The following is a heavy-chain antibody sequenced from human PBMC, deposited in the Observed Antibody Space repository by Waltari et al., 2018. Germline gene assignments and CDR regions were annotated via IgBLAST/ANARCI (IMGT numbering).Heavy chain of an antibody. CDR1: GYTLTELS. CDR3: ATDSPDYYDSSGYYAY. V-gene: IGHV1-24*01. J-gene: IGHJ4*02. CDR2: FYPEDGET. Sequence: QVQLVQSGAEVKKPGASVKVSCKVSGYTLTELSMHWVRQDPGKGLEWMGGFYPEDGETIYAQKFQGRVTMTEDTSTDTAYMELSSLRSEDTAVYYCATDSPDYYDSSGYYAYWGQGTLVTVSS. D-gene: IGHD3-22*01.